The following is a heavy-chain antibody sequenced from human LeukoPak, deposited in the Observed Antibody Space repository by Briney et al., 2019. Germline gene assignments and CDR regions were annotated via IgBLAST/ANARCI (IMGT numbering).Heavy chain of an antibody. CDR1: GLSFSSQA. V-gene: IGHV3-23*01. CDR2: MSGSGVHI. CDR3: ARASMVRGVGPFDY. D-gene: IGHD3-10*01. J-gene: IGHJ4*02. Sequence: GGSLRLSCAASGLSFSSQAMTWVRQAPGKGLEWVSAMSGSGVHIYYADSVKGRFTISRDNSKNTLYLQMNSLRAEDTAVYYCARASMVRGVGPFDYWGQGTLVTVSS.